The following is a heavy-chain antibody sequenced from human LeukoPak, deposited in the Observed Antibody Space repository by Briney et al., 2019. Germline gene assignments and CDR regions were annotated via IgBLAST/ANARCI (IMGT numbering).Heavy chain of an antibody. CDR3: ARGPSVAAHLDY. J-gene: IGHJ4*02. CDR2: IYHHGAT. V-gene: IGHV4-4*02. Sequence: SETLSLTCAVSGGSISSNNWWSWVRQPPGKGLEWIGEIYHHGATNHNPSLKSRVTLSVDKSKNQFSLELTSVTAADTAVYYCARGPSVAAHLDYWGQGTLVTVSS. CDR1: GGSISSNNW. D-gene: IGHD5-12*01.